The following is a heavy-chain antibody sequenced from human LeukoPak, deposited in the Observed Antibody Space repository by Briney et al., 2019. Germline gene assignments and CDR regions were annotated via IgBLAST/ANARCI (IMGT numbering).Heavy chain of an antibody. Sequence: GGSLRLSCAASGFTFSSYWMHWVRQAPGKGLVWVSRINTDGSSTSYADSVKGRFTISRDNSKNTLYLQMNSLRAEDTAVYYCANPEDYYDSSGYPLDYWGQGTLVTVSS. CDR2: INTDGSST. D-gene: IGHD3-22*01. CDR3: ANPEDYYDSSGYPLDY. V-gene: IGHV3-74*01. CDR1: GFTFSSYW. J-gene: IGHJ4*02.